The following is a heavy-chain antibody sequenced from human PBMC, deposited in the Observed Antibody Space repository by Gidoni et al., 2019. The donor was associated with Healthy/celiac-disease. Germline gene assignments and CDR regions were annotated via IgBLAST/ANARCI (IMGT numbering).Heavy chain of an antibody. CDR2: VYYSGST. CDR3: ARGQEDTAMVTLGYYFDY. CDR1: GGSISSSSYY. D-gene: IGHD5-18*01. V-gene: IGHV4-39*01. Sequence: QLQLQESGPGLVKPSETLSLTCTVPGGSISSSSYYWGWFRQPPGKGLEWVGSVYYSGSTYYNPTLKSRVTISVDTSKNHFSLKLSSVTAADTAVYYCARGQEDTAMVTLGYYFDYWGQGTLVTVSS. J-gene: IGHJ4*02.